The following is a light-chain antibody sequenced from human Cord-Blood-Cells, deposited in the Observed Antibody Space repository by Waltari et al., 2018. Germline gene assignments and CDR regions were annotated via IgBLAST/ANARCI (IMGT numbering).Light chain of an antibody. V-gene: IGLV3-25*03. CDR1: ALPNQY. CDR2: KDS. CDR3: QSADSSGTYVV. Sequence: ELTQHTSVSVFPGQTARITSSGEALPNQYASGYQQKPGQDPVLVIYKDSERPSGIPERFSGSSSGTTVTLTISGVQAEDEADYYCQSADSSGTYVVFGGGTKLTVL. J-gene: IGLJ2*01.